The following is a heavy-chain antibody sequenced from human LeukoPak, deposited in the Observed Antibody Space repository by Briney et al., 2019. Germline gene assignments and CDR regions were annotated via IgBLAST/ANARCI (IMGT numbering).Heavy chain of an antibody. Sequence: GGSLRLSCAASGFTFSSYAMHWVRQAPGKGLEWVAVISYDGSNKYYADSVKGRFTISRHNSKNTLYLQMNSLRAEDTAVYYCAGLYSSSWYFWFDPWGQGTLVTVSS. CDR1: GFTFSSYA. CDR2: ISYDGSNK. D-gene: IGHD6-13*01. J-gene: IGHJ5*02. V-gene: IGHV3-30*14. CDR3: AGLYSSSWYFWFDP.